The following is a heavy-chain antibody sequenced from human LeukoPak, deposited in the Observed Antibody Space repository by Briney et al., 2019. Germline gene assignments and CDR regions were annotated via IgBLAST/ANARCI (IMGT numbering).Heavy chain of an antibody. CDR1: GGSISSSSYY. J-gene: IGHJ3*02. CDR2: IYYSGST. D-gene: IGHD3-16*01. CDR3: ARLRLLAFDI. Sequence: SETLSLTCTVSGGSISSSSYYWGWIRQPPGKGLEWIGSIYYSGSTYYNPSLKSRVTISVDTSKNQFSLKLSSVTAADTAVYYCARLRLLAFDIWGQGTMVTVSS. V-gene: IGHV4-39*07.